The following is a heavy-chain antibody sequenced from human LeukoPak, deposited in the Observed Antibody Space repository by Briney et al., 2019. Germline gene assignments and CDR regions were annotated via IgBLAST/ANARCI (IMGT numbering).Heavy chain of an antibody. CDR1: GFTVSSNY. Sequence: GGSLRLSCAASGFTVSSNYMNWVRQAPGKGLEWVSLIYSGGSTHYADSVKGRFTISREDSKKSLYLQMNSLKTEDTAVYYCARTPIDWGQGTLVTVSS. J-gene: IGHJ4*02. V-gene: IGHV3-66*01. D-gene: IGHD2-15*01. CDR3: ARTPID. CDR2: IYSGGST.